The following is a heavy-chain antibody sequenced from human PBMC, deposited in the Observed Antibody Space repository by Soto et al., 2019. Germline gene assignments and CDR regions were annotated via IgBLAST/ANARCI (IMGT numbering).Heavy chain of an antibody. J-gene: IGHJ6*02. Sequence: SETLSLTCTVSGGSISSYYWSWIRQPAGKGLEWIGRVYTSGSTNYNPSLKSRVTMSVDTSKNQFSLKLSSVTAADTAVYYCARSYGDPEDYYYYYGMDVWGQGTTVTVSS. CDR3: ARSYGDPEDYYYYYGMDV. D-gene: IGHD2-21*02. V-gene: IGHV4-4*07. CDR1: GGSISSYY. CDR2: VYTSGST.